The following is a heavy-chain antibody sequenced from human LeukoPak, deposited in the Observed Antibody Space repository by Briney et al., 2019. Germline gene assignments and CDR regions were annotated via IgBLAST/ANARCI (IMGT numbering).Heavy chain of an antibody. V-gene: IGHV4-61*02. Sequence: PSETLSLTCTVSGGSISSGSYYWSWIRQPAGTGLEWIGRIYTSGSTNYNPSLKSRVTISVDTSKNQFSLKLDSVTAADTAVYYCARGVNWIDPWGQGTLATVSS. D-gene: IGHD6-13*01. CDR2: IYTSGST. CDR1: GGSISSGSYY. CDR3: ARGVNWIDP. J-gene: IGHJ5*02.